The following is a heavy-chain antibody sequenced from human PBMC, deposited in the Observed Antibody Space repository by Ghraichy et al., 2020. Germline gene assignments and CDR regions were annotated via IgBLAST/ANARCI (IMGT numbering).Heavy chain of an antibody. J-gene: IGHJ6*02. CDR2: INPNSGGT. CDR3: ARVLYSSGWYNYYYGMDV. V-gene: IGHV1-2*02. CDR1: GYTFTGYY. D-gene: IGHD6-19*01. Sequence: ASLKVSCKASGYTFTGYYMHWVRQAPGQGLEWMGWINPNSGGTNYAQKFQGRVTMTRDTSISTAYMELSRLRSDDTAVYYCARVLYSSGWYNYYYGMDVWGQGTTVTVSS.